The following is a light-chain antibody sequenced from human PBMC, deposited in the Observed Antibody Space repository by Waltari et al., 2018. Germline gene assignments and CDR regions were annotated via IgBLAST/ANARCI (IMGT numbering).Light chain of an antibody. Sequence: QSALTQPASVSGSPGQSITISCTGTSSDVGGYNYVSWYQQHSGKAPKLIIYGVSNRPSGVSAPFSGSKSDNTASLTVSGLQAEDEAYYYCGSYTLINTLVVFGGGTKVTVL. V-gene: IGLV2-14*01. CDR2: GVS. J-gene: IGLJ3*02. CDR3: GSYTLINTLVV. CDR1: SSDVGGYNY.